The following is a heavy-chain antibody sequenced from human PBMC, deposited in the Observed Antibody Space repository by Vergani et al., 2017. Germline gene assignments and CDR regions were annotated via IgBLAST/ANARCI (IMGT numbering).Heavy chain of an antibody. CDR2: ISWNRGKI. CDR1: GFVFDEYA. D-gene: IGHD5-12*01. CDR3: TKGSVYYHDSAGHGYDPYTGFDL. V-gene: IGHV3-9*01. J-gene: IGHJ3*01. Sequence: EVQLVTSGGGLVQPGGSLRLSCAASGFVFDEYALHWVRQSPGKGLEWVSGISWNRGKIDYADSVKGRFTISRDNAKNSLFLEMNSLRFEDTAVYFCTKGSVYYHDSAGHGYDPYTGFDLWGQGTLVTVSS.